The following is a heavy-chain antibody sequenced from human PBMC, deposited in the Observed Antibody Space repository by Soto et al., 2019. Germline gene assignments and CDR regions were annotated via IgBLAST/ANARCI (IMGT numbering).Heavy chain of an antibody. CDR2: IYYSGST. Sequence: SETLSLTCTVSGGSISSYYWSWIRQPPGKGLEWIGYIYYSGSTNYNPSLKSRVTISVDTSKNQFSLKLSSVTAADTAVYYCAREDNYYDSSGYPVDAFDIWGQGTMVTVSS. D-gene: IGHD3-22*01. CDR1: GGSISSYY. CDR3: AREDNYYDSSGYPVDAFDI. V-gene: IGHV4-59*01. J-gene: IGHJ3*02.